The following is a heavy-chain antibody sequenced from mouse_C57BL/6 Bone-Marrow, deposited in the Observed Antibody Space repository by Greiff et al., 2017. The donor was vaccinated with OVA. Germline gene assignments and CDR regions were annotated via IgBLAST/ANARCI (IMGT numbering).Heavy chain of an antibody. CDR1: GYAFSSSW. J-gene: IGHJ4*01. V-gene: IGHV1-82*01. Sequence: VQLQQSGPELVKPGASVKISCKASGYAFSSSWMNWVKQRPGKGLEWIGRIYPGDGDTNYNGKFKGKATLTAEKSSSTAYVQLSSLTSEDSAVYFCAGCAIDYWGQGTSVTVSS. CDR2: IYPGDGDT. CDR3: AGCAIDY.